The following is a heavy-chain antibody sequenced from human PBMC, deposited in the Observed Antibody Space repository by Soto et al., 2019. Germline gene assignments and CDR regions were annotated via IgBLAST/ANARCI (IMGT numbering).Heavy chain of an antibody. J-gene: IGHJ3*02. D-gene: IGHD2-21*02. Sequence: QVQLVQSGAEVKKPGASVKVSCKASGYTFTSYDINWVRQATGQGLEWMGWMNPNSGNTGYAQKFQGRVTMTRNTSISTAYMELSSLRSEDTAVYYCARGLYCGGDCSYDFDIWGQGTMVTVSS. CDR2: MNPNSGNT. CDR3: ARGLYCGGDCSYDFDI. CDR1: GYTFTSYD. V-gene: IGHV1-8*01.